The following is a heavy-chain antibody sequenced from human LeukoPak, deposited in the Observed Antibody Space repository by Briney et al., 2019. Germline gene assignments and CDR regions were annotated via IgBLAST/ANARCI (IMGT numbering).Heavy chain of an antibody. D-gene: IGHD3-22*01. CDR3: ARDWVYYYDSSGYS. V-gene: IGHV3-23*01. CDR2: IAGSGGNT. CDR1: GFTFSTYA. Sequence: PGGSLRLSCAASGFTFSTYAMSWVRQAPGKGLEWVSAIAGSGGNTYYADSVKGRFTISRDNAKNSLYLQMNSLRAEDTAVYYCARDWVYYYDSSGYSWGQGTLVTVSS. J-gene: IGHJ5*02.